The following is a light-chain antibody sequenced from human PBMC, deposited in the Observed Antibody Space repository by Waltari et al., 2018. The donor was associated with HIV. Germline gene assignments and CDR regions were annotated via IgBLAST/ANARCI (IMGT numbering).Light chain of an antibody. CDR3: SSYTSSSTFWV. V-gene: IGLV2-14*03. CDR1: RSYVGGYNY. CDR2: DVS. Sequence: QSALTQPASVSGSPGQSITISCTGTRSYVGGYNYVSWYQQHPGKAPKLMIYDVSNRPSGVSNRFSGSKSGNTASLTISGLQAEDEADYYCSSYTSSSTFWVFGGGTKLTVL. J-gene: IGLJ3*02.